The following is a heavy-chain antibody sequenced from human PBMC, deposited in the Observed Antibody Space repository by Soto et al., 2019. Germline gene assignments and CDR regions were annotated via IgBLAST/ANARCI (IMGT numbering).Heavy chain of an antibody. Sequence: ASVKVSCKASGYSLTGYYMHWVRQAPGQGLEWMGWINPNSGDTNYAQKFQGGVTMTSDTPISTAYMELSILKSDDTAVYYCARGKGLYSSGCDYWGQGTLVTVSS. J-gene: IGHJ4*02. V-gene: IGHV1-2*02. CDR3: ARGKGLYSSGCDY. D-gene: IGHD6-19*01. CDR1: GYSLTGYY. CDR2: INPNSGDT.